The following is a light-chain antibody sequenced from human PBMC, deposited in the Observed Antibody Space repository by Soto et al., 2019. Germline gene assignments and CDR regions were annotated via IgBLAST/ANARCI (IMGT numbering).Light chain of an antibody. CDR1: QNINSW. J-gene: IGKJ4*01. Sequence: DLQMTQSPSSVSASVGNRVTITCRASQNINSWLAWYQQKPGKAPKLLIYATSTLQSGVPSRFSGSGSGRDFTLTISSLQPEDFATYYCQQTDNFPLTFGGGTKIEIK. CDR2: ATS. CDR3: QQTDNFPLT. V-gene: IGKV1-12*01.